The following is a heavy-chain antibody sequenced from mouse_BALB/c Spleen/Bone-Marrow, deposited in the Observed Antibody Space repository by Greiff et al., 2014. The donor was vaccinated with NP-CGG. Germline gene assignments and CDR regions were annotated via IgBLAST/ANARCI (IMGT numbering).Heavy chain of an antibody. CDR2: IRNKAYSYTT. CDR3: ARDMGGLLFDY. CDR1: GFTFTDYY. Sequence: EVMLVESGGGLVQPGGSLRLSCATSGFTFTDYYMNWVRQPPGKALEWLGFIRNKAYSYTTEYSASVKGRFTISGDNSQSILYLQMNTLRAEDSATYYCARDMGGLLFDYWGQGTTLTVSS. D-gene: IGHD2-3*01. V-gene: IGHV7-3*02. J-gene: IGHJ2*01.